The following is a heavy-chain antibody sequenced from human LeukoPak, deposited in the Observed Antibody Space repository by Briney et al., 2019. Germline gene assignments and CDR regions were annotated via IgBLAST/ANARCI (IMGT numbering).Heavy chain of an antibody. CDR3: ARTRTTYSSGQYYFDY. CDR1: GGSISSSSYY. D-gene: IGHD3-22*01. Sequence: QASETLSLTCTVSGGSISSSSYYWSWIRQPAGKRLEWIGRIYSSGSTNYNPSLRSRVTMSIDTSKNQFSLRLSSVTAADTAVYYCARTRTTYSSGQYYFDYWGQGTLVTVSS. V-gene: IGHV4-61*02. J-gene: IGHJ4*02. CDR2: IYSSGST.